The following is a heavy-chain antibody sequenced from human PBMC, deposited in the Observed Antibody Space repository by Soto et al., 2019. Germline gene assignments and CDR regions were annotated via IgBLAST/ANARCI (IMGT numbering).Heavy chain of an antibody. CDR1: GYSFTIDH. CDR3: ARESSRRGTNWFDP. CDR2: INPSGGST. Sequence: APLNVSCKASGYSFTIDHVDWGRQAHGQGLEWMGIINPSGGSTSYAQKFQGRVTMTRDTSTSTVYMELSSLRSEDTAVYYCARESSRRGTNWFDPWGQGTLVTVSS. D-gene: IGHD3-16*01. J-gene: IGHJ5*02. V-gene: IGHV1-46*01.